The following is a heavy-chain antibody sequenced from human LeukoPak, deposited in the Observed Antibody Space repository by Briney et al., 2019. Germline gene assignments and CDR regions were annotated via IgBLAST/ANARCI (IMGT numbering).Heavy chain of an antibody. J-gene: IGHJ4*02. Sequence: PGGSLRLSCAASGFTFSKAWMTWVRQAPGKGLEWVGRIKRKTDGGTTDYAAPVKGRFTISRDDSKDTLYLQMNSLKTEDTALYYCTTDLSGYYFFDYWGQGTLVTVSS. CDR1: GFTFSKAW. D-gene: IGHD3-9*01. CDR3: TTDLSGYYFFDY. CDR2: IKRKTDGGTT. V-gene: IGHV3-15*01.